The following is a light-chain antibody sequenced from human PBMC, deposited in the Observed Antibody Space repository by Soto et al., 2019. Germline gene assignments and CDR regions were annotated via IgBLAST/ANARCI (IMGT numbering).Light chain of an antibody. CDR1: NIGSKS. CDR2: YDS. J-gene: IGLJ1*01. V-gene: IGLV3-21*04. Sequence: SSELTQPPSVSVAPGKTARITRGGNNIGSKSVHWYQQKPGQAPVLVIYYDSDRPSGIPERFSGSNSGNTATLTISRVEAGDEADYYCQVWDSSSDHGIFGTGTKLTVL. CDR3: QVWDSSSDHGI.